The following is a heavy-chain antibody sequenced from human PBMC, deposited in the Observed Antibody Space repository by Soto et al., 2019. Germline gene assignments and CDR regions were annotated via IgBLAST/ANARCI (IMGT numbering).Heavy chain of an antibody. J-gene: IGHJ3*02. V-gene: IGHV4-39*02. D-gene: IGHD4-17*01. CDR2: VYYSGSG. CDR1: GGSISGSPYY. Sequence: SETLSLTCTASGGSISGSPYYWGWIRQTPGKGLEWIGSVYYSGSGHYNPSLRSRITISVDASRNQFSLKLRSVTAADTAVYYCARDFGDYIDAFDTWGQGTKVTVSS. CDR3: ARDFGDYIDAFDT.